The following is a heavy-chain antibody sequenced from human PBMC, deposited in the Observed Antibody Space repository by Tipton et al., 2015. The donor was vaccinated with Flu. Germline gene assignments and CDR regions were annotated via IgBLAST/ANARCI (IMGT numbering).Heavy chain of an antibody. V-gene: IGHV4-61*02. J-gene: IGHJ3*02. Sequence: NLSLTCTVSGGSISSGSYYWSWIRQPAGKGLEWIGRIYTSGSTNYNPSLKSRVTISVDTSKNQFSLKLSSVTAADTAVYYCARDHHPFSGSYSVGAFDIWGQGTMVAVSS. CDR3: ARDHHPFSGSYSVGAFDI. CDR1: GGSISSGSYY. D-gene: IGHD1-26*01. CDR2: IYTSGST.